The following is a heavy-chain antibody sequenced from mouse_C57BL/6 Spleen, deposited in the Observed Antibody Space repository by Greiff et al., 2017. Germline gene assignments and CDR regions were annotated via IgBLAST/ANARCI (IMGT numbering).Heavy chain of an antibody. D-gene: IGHD2-3*01. CDR3: AREREYDGYYGGY. J-gene: IGHJ2*01. Sequence: QVQLQQSGAELVKPGASVKLSCKASGYTFTSYWMHWVKQRPGQGLEWIGMIHPNSGSTNYNEKFKSKATLTVDKSSSTAYMQLSSLTSEDSAVYYCAREREYDGYYGGYWGQGTTLTVSS. CDR1: GYTFTSYW. V-gene: IGHV1-64*01. CDR2: IHPNSGST.